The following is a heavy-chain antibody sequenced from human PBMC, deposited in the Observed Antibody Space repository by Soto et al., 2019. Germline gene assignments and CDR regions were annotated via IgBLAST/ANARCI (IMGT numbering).Heavy chain of an antibody. V-gene: IGHV3-23*01. Sequence: EVQLLESGGGLVQPGGSLRLSCAASGFTFSSYAMSWVRQAPGKGLEWVSAISGSGGSTYYADSVKARFTISRDNSKNTLYLQMNGLRAEDTAVYYCAKGSFYGSGSHAHSYYYYYMDVWGRGTTVTVSS. CDR2: ISGSGGST. CDR1: GFTFSSYA. D-gene: IGHD3-10*01. J-gene: IGHJ6*03. CDR3: AKGSFYGSGSHAHSYYYYYMDV.